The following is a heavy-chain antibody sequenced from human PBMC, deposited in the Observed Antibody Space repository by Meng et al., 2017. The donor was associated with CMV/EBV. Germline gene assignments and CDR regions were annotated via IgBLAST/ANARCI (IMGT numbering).Heavy chain of an antibody. D-gene: IGHD3-22*01. Sequence: ASVKVSCKASGYTFTSYDINWVRQATGQGLEWMGWMNPNSGNTGYAQKFQGRVTMTRNTSISTAYMALSSLRSEDTAVYYCASTTIVVGGLLLWGQGTLVTVSS. CDR1: GYTFTSYD. CDR3: ASTTIVVGGLLL. CDR2: MNPNSGNT. J-gene: IGHJ4*02. V-gene: IGHV1-8*01.